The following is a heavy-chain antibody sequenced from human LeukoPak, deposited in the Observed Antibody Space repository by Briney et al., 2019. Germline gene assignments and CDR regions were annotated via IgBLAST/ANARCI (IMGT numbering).Heavy chain of an antibody. CDR1: GYTFTGYY. V-gene: IGHV1-2*02. J-gene: IGHJ5*02. D-gene: IGHD3-10*01. CDR2: INPNSGGT. CDR3: ARAITMVRGVTPLSWFDP. Sequence: ASVKVSCKASGYTFTGYYMHWVRQAPGQGLEWMGWINPNSGGTNYAQKFQGRVTMTRDTSISTAYMELSRLRSDDTAVYYCARAITMVRGVTPLSWFDPWGQGTLVTVSS.